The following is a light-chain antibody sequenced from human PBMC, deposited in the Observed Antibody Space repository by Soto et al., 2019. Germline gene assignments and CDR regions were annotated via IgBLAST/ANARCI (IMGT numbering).Light chain of an antibody. V-gene: IGLV2-14*03. CDR1: SSDVGGYNH. Sequence: QYALTQPASVSGSPGQSITISCTGTSSDVGGYNHVSWYQQHPGKAPKLMIHDVTDRPSGVSNRFSGSKSGNTASLAISGLQAEDEADYYCNSYTSTNTLVFGGGTKLTVL. CDR3: NSYTSTNTLV. CDR2: DVT. J-gene: IGLJ2*01.